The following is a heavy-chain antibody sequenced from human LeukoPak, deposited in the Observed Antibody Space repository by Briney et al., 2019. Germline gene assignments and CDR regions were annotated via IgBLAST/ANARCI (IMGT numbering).Heavy chain of an antibody. V-gene: IGHV4-4*02. D-gene: IGHD6-6*01. Sequence: SETLSLTCSVSGGSITRSNWWSWVRLPPGKGLEWIGEIFHSGSANYNPSLKSRVTMSVDKSKNQFSLTLTSVTAADTAVYYCARGSWQLAEEVYWGQGTLVTVSS. CDR3: ARGSWQLAEEVY. J-gene: IGHJ4*02. CDR1: GGSITRSNW. CDR2: IFHSGSA.